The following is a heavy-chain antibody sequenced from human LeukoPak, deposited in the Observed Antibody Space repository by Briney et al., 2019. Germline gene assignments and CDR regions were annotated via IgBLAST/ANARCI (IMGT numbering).Heavy chain of an antibody. Sequence: GGSLRLSCAASGFTFSNCWMTWVRQAPGKGLEWVANIKQDGSDKFYVDSVKGRFTISRDNAKNSLYLQMNSLRAEDTAVYYCARDRPYYYFDYWGQGTLVTVSS. D-gene: IGHD1-26*01. CDR2: IKQDGSDK. J-gene: IGHJ4*02. CDR3: ARDRPYYYFDY. CDR1: GFTFSNCW. V-gene: IGHV3-7*04.